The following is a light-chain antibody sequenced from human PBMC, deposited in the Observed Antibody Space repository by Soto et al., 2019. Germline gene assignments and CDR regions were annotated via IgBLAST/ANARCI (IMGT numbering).Light chain of an antibody. V-gene: IGKV1-5*03. CDR2: KAS. CDR3: QQYNRYPYT. CDR1: QSISNK. J-gene: IGKJ5*01. Sequence: DIQMTQSPSTLSASVGDRVTITCRASQSISNKLAWYHQKPGKAPKLLIYKASRLQSGVPSRFSGSGSGTEFTLRVSRLQPDDFATYYCQQYNRYPYTFGQGTRLEIK.